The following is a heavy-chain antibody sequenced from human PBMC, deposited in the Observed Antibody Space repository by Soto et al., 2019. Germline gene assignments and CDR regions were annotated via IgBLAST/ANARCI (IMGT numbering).Heavy chain of an antibody. D-gene: IGHD3-3*01. CDR2: IDPGDSDT. CDR3: ARSGLRFLEWLETFYGMDV. CDR1: GYSFTSYW. J-gene: IGHJ6*02. Sequence: PGESLKISCKGSGYSFTSYWISWVRQMPGKGLEWMGRIDPGDSDTRYSPSFQGQVTISADKSISTAYLQWSSLKASDTAMYYCARSGLRFLEWLETFYGMDVWGQGTTVTVSS. V-gene: IGHV5-51*01.